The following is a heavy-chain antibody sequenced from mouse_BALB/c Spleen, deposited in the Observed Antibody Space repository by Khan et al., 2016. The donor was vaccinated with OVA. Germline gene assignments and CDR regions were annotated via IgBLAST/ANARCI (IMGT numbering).Heavy chain of an antibody. V-gene: IGHV1S137*01. D-gene: IGHD1-3*01. J-gene: IGHJ3*01. Sequence: QVQLQQSGAELVRPGVSVKISCKGSGYTFTDYAMHWVKQSHAKSLVWIGVISTFYGDATYNQMFKGKATMTVDKSSSTAYMELARLTSEDSAIYYCARGSGNSRFAYWGQGTLVTVSA. CDR1: GYTFTDYA. CDR3: ARGSGNSRFAY. CDR2: ISTFYGDA.